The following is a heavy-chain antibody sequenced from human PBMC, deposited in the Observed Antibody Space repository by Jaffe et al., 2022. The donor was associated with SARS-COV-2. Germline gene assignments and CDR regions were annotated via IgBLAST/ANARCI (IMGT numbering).Heavy chain of an antibody. Sequence: QITLKESGPTLVKPTQTLTLTCTFSGFSLSTSGVGVGWIRQPPGKALEWLALIYWDDDKRYSPSLKSRLTITKDTSKNQVVLTMTNMDPVDTATYYCAHRVGGYSYGYFHYWGQGTLVTVSS. D-gene: IGHD5-18*01. CDR1: GFSLSTSGVG. CDR3: AHRVGGYSYGYFHY. V-gene: IGHV2-5*02. CDR2: IYWDDDK. J-gene: IGHJ4*02.